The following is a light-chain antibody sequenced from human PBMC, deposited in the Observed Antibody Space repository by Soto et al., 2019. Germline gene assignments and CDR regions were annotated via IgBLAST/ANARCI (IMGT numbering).Light chain of an antibody. V-gene: IGKV3-15*01. Sequence: ETVMPQSPATLSVSPGARVTLSCRASQSIGPNLLWLQQSPGQPPRLLISGASARVAGVPDRFSGSGSGTDFTLTISGLQSEDCAVYYCQQYAGWPRTFGQGTKLEIK. J-gene: IGKJ2*01. CDR2: GAS. CDR1: QSIGPN. CDR3: QQYAGWPRT.